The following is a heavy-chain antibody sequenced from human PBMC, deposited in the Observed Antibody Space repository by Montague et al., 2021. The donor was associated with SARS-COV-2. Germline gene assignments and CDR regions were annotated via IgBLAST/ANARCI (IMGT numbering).Heavy chain of an antibody. CDR3: ATGTRMYRMDF. V-gene: IGHV4-30-2*06. CDR1: GGSVSSGDYS. J-gene: IGHJ6*02. Sequence: TLSLTCVVSGGSVSSGDYSWSRIRQSPGKGLEWIGYIYQSGSAYYNPSLKSRVTISIDTSNNQFSLNLRSVTAAGTGLYYCATGTRMYRMDFWGQGTTVTVSS. D-gene: IGHD3-10*01. CDR2: IYQSGSA.